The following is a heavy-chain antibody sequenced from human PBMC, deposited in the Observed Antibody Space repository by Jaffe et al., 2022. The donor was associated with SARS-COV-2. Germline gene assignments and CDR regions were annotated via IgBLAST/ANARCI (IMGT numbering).Heavy chain of an antibody. V-gene: IGHV3-20*01. J-gene: IGHJ3*02. CDR3: ARASEDYYDSSGYPRAGAFDI. CDR1: GFTFDDYG. D-gene: IGHD3-22*01. CDR2: INWNGGST. Sequence: EVQLVESGGGVVRPGGSLRLSCAASGFTFDDYGMSWVRQAPGKGLEWVSGINWNGGSTGYADSVKGRFTISRDNAKNSLYLQMNSLRAEDTALYHCARASEDYYDSSGYPRAGAFDIWGQGTMVTVSS.